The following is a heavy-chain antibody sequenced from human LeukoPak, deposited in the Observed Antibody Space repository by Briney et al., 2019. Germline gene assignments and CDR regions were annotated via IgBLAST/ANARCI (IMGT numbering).Heavy chain of an antibody. CDR2: ISAYNGNT. CDR3: ARDGVVGATERIYYYYYYMDV. Sequence: ASVKVSCKASGYTFTGYYMHWVRQAPGQGLEWMGWISAYNGNTNYAQKLQGRVTMTTDTSTSTAYMELRSLRSDDTAVYYCARDGVVGATERIYYYYYYMDVWGKGTTVTISS. D-gene: IGHD1-26*01. J-gene: IGHJ6*03. V-gene: IGHV1-18*04. CDR1: GYTFTGYY.